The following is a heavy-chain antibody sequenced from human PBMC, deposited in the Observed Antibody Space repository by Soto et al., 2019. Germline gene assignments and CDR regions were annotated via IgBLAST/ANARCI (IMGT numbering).Heavy chain of an antibody. D-gene: IGHD3-16*01. CDR3: ATNGWGKNYYYYYYMDV. Sequence: GASVKVSCKVSGNTLTEISMHWGRQAPGKRLEWMGGFDPEDGETIYAQKFQGRVTMTEDTSTDTAYMELSSLRSEDTAVYYCATNGWGKNYYYYYYMDVWGKGTTVTVSS. V-gene: IGHV1-24*01. CDR1: GNTLTEIS. J-gene: IGHJ6*03. CDR2: FDPEDGET.